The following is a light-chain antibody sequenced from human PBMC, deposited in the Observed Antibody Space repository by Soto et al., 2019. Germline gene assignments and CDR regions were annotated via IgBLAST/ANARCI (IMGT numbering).Light chain of an antibody. CDR2: SAS. J-gene: IGKJ1*01. CDR3: QHYGTSPST. Sequence: IVLTQSPGTLSLSPGERATLSCRASQSISGTYLAWYQQKPGQAPRLLIYSASTRATGIPDRFSGSGSGTDFTLTISRLEPEDFAVYYCQHYGTSPSTFGRGTKV. V-gene: IGKV3-20*01. CDR1: QSISGTY.